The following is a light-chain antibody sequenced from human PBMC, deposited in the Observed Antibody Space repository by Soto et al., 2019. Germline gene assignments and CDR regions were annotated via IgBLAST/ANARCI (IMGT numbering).Light chain of an antibody. CDR3: QQYTNYLTWT. J-gene: IGKJ1*01. CDR1: QSINRW. CDR2: DAS. Sequence: DIQMTQSPSTLSASVGDRVTITCRASQSINRWLVWYQQKPGKAPKVLIFDASILASGVPSRFSGSGSGTEFTLTISSLQPDDCATYYCQQYTNYLTWTFGQGTKVDIK. V-gene: IGKV1-5*01.